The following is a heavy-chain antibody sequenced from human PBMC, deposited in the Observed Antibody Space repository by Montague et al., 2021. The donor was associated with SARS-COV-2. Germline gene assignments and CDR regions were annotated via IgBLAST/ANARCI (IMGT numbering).Heavy chain of an antibody. Sequence: PALGKPTQTLTLTCTFSGFSLSTSGMCVSWIRQPPGKALEWLARIDWDDDKYYSTSLKTRLTISKDTSKNQVVLTMTNMDPVDTATYYCARILVAAAGSPFDPWGQGTLVTVSS. CDR1: GFSLSTSGMC. CDR2: IDWDDDK. J-gene: IGHJ5*02. CDR3: ARILVAAAGSPFDP. V-gene: IGHV2-70*11. D-gene: IGHD6-13*01.